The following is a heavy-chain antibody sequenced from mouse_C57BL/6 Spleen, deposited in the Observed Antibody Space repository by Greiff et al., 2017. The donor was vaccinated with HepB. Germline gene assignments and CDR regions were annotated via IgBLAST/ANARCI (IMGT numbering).Heavy chain of an antibody. Sequence: DVKLVESGGGLVKPGGSLKLSCAASGFTFSSYTMSWVRQTPEKRLEWVATISGGGGNTYYPDSVKGRFTISRDNAKNTLYLQMSSLRSEDTALYYCASGYYGSSDYWYFDVWGTGTSVTVSS. CDR3: ASGYYGSSDYWYFDV. CDR2: ISGGGGNT. D-gene: IGHD1-1*01. J-gene: IGHJ1*03. V-gene: IGHV5-9*01. CDR1: GFTFSSYT.